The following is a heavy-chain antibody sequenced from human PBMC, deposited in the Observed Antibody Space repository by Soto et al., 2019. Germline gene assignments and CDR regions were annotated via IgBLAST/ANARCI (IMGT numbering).Heavy chain of an antibody. CDR2: IYYSGST. D-gene: IGHD6-6*01. V-gene: IGHV4-31*03. J-gene: IGHJ5*02. CDR3: ASDIAARLYANGFDP. Sequence: QVQLQESGPGLVKPSQTLSLTCPFSGGSIISGGYYWSWIRQHPGKGRERMWYIYYSGSTYYNPSLKSRVTISVDTAKNQFSRKLSSVTAADTAVYYCASDIAARLYANGFDPWGQGTLVTVSS. CDR1: GGSIISGGYY.